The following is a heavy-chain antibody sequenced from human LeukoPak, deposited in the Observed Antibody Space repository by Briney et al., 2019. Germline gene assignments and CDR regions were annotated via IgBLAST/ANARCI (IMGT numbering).Heavy chain of an antibody. CDR2: ISAYNGNT. CDR3: ARLGEMATSLVPVDY. J-gene: IGHJ4*02. V-gene: IGHV1-18*01. Sequence: GASVKVSCKASGYTFTRYGIRWVRQAPGQGLEWMGWISAYNGNTNYAQKFQGRVAMTTDTSTNTAYMELRSLRSDDTAVYYCARLGEMATSLVPVDYWGQGTLVTVSS. D-gene: IGHD5-24*01. CDR1: GYTFTRYG.